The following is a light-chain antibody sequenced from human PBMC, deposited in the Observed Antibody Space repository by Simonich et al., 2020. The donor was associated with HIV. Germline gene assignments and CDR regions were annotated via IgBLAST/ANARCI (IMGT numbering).Light chain of an antibody. J-gene: IGKJ5*01. CDR3: QQYYSTPIT. CDR2: WAS. V-gene: IGKV4-1*01. Sequence: DIVMTQSPDSLAVSLGERATINCKSSQSVLYSSNNNNYIAWYQTKPGQPPNLLIYWASTREPGVPDRFSGSGSGTDFPLTISSLQAEDVAVYYCQQYYSTPITFGQGTRLEIK. CDR1: QSVLYSSNNNNY.